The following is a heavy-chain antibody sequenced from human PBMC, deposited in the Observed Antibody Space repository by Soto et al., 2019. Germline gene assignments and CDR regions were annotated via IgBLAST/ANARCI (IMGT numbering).Heavy chain of an antibody. J-gene: IGHJ4*02. Sequence: GESLKISCKDSGYISSSHWISWVRQVPGKGLEWMGRIDPTDSYTTYSPSFQGHVTMSADKSITTAYLQWSTLKTSDTAIYYCARHRADPRRGFYYWGQGTPVTVSS. CDR1: GYISSSHW. V-gene: IGHV5-10-1*01. D-gene: IGHD3-10*01. CDR2: IDPTDSYT. CDR3: ARHRADPRRGFYY.